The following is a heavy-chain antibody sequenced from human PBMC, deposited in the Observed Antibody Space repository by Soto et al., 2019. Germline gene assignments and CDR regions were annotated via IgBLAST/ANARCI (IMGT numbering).Heavy chain of an antibody. J-gene: IGHJ6*02. CDR2: IYPGDSEI. V-gene: IGHV5-51*01. Sequence: GESLKISCRGSGYTFSNYWIDWVRQTPGKGLEWMGIIYPGDSEIRYNPSFQGQVTISADKSINTAYLQWTNLKASDTAIYYCARHHPGSPYFNGLDVWGQGTTVTVSS. CDR3: ARHHPGSPYFNGLDV. CDR1: GYTFSNYW. D-gene: IGHD3-10*01.